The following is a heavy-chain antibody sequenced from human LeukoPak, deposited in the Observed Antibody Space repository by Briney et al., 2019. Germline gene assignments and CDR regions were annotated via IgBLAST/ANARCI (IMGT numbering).Heavy chain of an antibody. Sequence: SETLSLTCAVYNGSFSGYYWSWIRQPPGKGLEWIGYIYYSGSTNYNPSLKSRVTISVDTSKNQFSLKLSSVTAADTAVYYCARVGSSSWYGSYYYGMDVWGQGTTVTVSS. CDR3: ARVGSSSWYGSYYYGMDV. CDR2: IYYSGST. D-gene: IGHD6-13*01. V-gene: IGHV4-59*01. J-gene: IGHJ6*02. CDR1: NGSFSGYY.